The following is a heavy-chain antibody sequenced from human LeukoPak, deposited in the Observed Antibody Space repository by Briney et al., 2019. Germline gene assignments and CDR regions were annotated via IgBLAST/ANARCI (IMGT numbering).Heavy chain of an antibody. CDR3: ARVVDHDYGDYYLDY. J-gene: IGHJ4*02. D-gene: IGHD4-17*01. V-gene: IGHV3-7*03. CDR2: INEDGSVK. CDR1: RFTFSSYW. Sequence: GGSLRLSCAASRFTFSSYWMSWVRQAPGKGLQWVANINEDGSVKYYVDSVKGRFTISRDNTKNSLYLQMDTLRAEDTAVYYCARVVDHDYGDYYLDYWGQGTLVTVSS.